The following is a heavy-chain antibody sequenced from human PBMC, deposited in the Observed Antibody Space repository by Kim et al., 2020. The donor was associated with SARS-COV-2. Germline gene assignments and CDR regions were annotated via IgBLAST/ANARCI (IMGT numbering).Heavy chain of an antibody. J-gene: IGHJ4*02. D-gene: IGHD3-9*01. CDR1: GFTFSSYE. CDR3: ARDQDYDILTGYYTPYYFDY. V-gene: IGHV3-48*03. CDR2: ISSSGSTI. Sequence: GGSLRLSCAASGFTFSSYEMNWVRQAPGKGLEWVSYISSSGSTIYYADSVKGRFTISRDNAKNSLYLQMNSLRAEDTAVYYCARDQDYDILTGYYTPYYFDYWGQGTLVTVSS.